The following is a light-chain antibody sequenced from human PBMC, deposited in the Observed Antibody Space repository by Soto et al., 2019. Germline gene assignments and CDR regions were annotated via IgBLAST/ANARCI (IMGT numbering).Light chain of an antibody. CDR1: RSVSSSY. V-gene: IGKV3-20*01. Sequence: EIVLTQSPGTLSLSPGGRATLSCRASRSVSSSYLAWYQQKPGQAPRLLIYDASSRATGIPDRFSGSGSGTDFILTISRLEPEDFAVYYCQQYGSSLRTFGQGTKVDI. CDR3: QQYGSSLRT. J-gene: IGKJ1*01. CDR2: DAS.